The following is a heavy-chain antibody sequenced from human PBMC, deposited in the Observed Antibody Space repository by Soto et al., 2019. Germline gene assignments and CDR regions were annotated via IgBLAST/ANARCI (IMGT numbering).Heavy chain of an antibody. CDR3: ARDLRQLGNIYYYYGMDV. CDR1: GFTFSSYE. J-gene: IGHJ6*02. CDR2: ISSSGSTI. Sequence: PGGSLRLSCAASGFTFSSYEMNWVRQAPGKGLEWVSYISSSGSTIYYADSVKGRFTISRDNAKNSLYLQMNSLRAEDTAVYYCARDLRQLGNIYYYYGMDVWGQGTTVTVS. D-gene: IGHD6-13*01. V-gene: IGHV3-48*03.